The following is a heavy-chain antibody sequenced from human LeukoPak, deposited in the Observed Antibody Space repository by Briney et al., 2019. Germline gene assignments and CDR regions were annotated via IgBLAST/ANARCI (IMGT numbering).Heavy chain of an antibody. Sequence: GGSLRLSCAVSGFTFSSYAMSWVRQAPGKGLEWVSAISGSGGSTYYADSVKGRFTISRANSKNTLYLQMNSLRAEDTAVYYCATPPLDSSGYYYAPFDYWGQGTLVTVSS. D-gene: IGHD3-22*01. CDR1: GFTFSSYA. CDR3: ATPPLDSSGYYYAPFDY. J-gene: IGHJ4*02. V-gene: IGHV3-23*01. CDR2: ISGSGGST.